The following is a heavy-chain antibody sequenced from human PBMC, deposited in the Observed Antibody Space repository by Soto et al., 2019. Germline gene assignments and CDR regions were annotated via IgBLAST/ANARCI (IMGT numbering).Heavy chain of an antibody. CDR3: ARVVLTITRGAFDA. V-gene: IGHV4-4*02. CDR1: GGSISSSHW. CDR2: ISHSGTS. D-gene: IGHD3-9*01. J-gene: IGHJ3*01. Sequence: QVQLQESGPGLVKPSGTLSLTCAVSGGSISSSHWWTWVRPSPGTGLAYIGEISHSGTSNSNPSLKSRVTLSVDKSKNHFSLTLTSVTAADTAVYYCARVVLTITRGAFDAWGQGTLVSGSS.